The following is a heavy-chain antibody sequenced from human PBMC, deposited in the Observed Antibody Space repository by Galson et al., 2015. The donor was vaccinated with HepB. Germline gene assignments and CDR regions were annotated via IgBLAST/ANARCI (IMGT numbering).Heavy chain of an antibody. Sequence: SLRLSCAASGFAFSSHWMHWIRQAPGKGLVWVSHINSDGRSTTYADSVKGRFAISRDNAKNTLYLQMKGLRAEDTAVYYCARDRIRRPNFADSSGYYYGKYSPGSLDVWGQGTTVIVSS. V-gene: IGHV3-74*01. CDR3: ARDRIRRPNFADSSGYYYGKYSPGSLDV. CDR2: INSDGRST. J-gene: IGHJ6*02. CDR1: GFAFSSHW. D-gene: IGHD3-22*01.